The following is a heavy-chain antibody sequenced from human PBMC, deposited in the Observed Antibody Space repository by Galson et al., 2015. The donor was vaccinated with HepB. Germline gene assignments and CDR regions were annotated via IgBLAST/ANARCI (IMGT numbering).Heavy chain of an antibody. V-gene: IGHV1-8*01. D-gene: IGHD4-17*01. CDR3: AKGDGDYPESFDF. CDR1: GYSFTSYD. Sequence: SVKVSCKASGYSFTSYDIHWVRQLTGQGLEWMGWMGPKSGDTGYAQKFQGRVTMTRDTSMRTAFMELRSLTTADTAVYYCAKGDGDYPESFDFWGQGTMVIVSS. CDR2: MGPKSGDT. J-gene: IGHJ3*01.